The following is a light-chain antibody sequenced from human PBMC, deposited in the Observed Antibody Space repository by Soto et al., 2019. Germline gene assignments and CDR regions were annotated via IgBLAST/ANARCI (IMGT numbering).Light chain of an antibody. J-gene: IGKJ1*01. CDR2: GAS. Sequence: EMVFTQSPFTRSVAPLGIATLSCRASQTVYHGHLAWYQQKPGQAPRLLIYGASNRATGIPDRFSGSGSGTDFTLTISRLETEDFAVYYCQQYGSSGTFGQGTKVDIK. CDR1: QTVYHGH. V-gene: IGKV3-20*01. CDR3: QQYGSSGT.